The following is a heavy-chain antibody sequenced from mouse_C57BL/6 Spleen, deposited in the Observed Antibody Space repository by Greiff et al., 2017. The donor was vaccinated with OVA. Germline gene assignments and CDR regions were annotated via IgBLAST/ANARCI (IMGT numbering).Heavy chain of an antibody. D-gene: IGHD2-5*01. CDR2: IYPGDGDT. Sequence: QVQLQQSGPELVKPGASVKISCKASGYAFSSSWMNWVKQRPGKGLEWIGRIYPGDGDTNYNGKFKGKATLTADKSSSTAYMQLSSLTSEDSAVYFCASGGYSNFYFDDWGQGTTLTVAS. CDR3: ASGGYSNFYFDD. J-gene: IGHJ2*01. V-gene: IGHV1-82*01. CDR1: GYAFSSSW.